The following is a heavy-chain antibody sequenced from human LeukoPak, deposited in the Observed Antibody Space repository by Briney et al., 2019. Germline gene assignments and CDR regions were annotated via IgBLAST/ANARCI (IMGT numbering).Heavy chain of an antibody. Sequence: SETLSLTCTVSGDSITTSGYYRSWIRRHPGAGLEWIAYIHYIGNTYYNPSLESRVTMSIDTSSNQFSLNVASVTAADTAVYFWARVRNDYFFDYWGQGILVTVSS. V-gene: IGHV4-31*03. J-gene: IGHJ4*02. CDR3: ARVRNDYFFDY. CDR1: GDSITTSGYY. CDR2: IHYIGNT. D-gene: IGHD1-1*01.